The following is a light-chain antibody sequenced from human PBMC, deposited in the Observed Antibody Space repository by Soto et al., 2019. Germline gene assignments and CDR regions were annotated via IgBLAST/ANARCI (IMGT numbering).Light chain of an antibody. CDR3: SSYTSSSTVV. CDR1: SSYVGGYNY. Sequence: QSSLTQPASLSGSPGQAINLSCPGTSSYVGGYNYVSWYQQHPGKAPKLMIYDVSNRPSGVSNRFSGSKSGNTASLTISGLQAEDEADYYCSSYTSSSTVVFGGGTKVTVL. CDR2: DVS. V-gene: IGLV2-14*01. J-gene: IGLJ2*01.